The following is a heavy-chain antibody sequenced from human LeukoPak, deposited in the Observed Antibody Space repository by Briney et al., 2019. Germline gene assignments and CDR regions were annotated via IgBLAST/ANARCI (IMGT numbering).Heavy chain of an antibody. Sequence: PGGSLRLSCAASGFTFSSCGMHWVRQAPGKGLEWVAFIRYDINTKSYAESVRGRFTISRDNSNNTLYLEMNSLRPEDTAVYYCARDSCTNGVCPLLPGEFDYWGQGTLVTVSS. CDR1: GFTFSSCG. CDR3: ARDSCTNGVCPLLPGEFDY. V-gene: IGHV3-30*02. D-gene: IGHD2-8*01. CDR2: IRYDINTK. J-gene: IGHJ4*02.